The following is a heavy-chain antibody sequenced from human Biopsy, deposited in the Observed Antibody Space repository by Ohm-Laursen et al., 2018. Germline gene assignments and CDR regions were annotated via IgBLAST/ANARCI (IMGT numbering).Heavy chain of an antibody. J-gene: IGHJ4*02. CDR1: GFTFSNYY. CDR2: IKRDETTT. V-gene: IGHV3-74*01. D-gene: IGHD4-11*01. CDR3: ARGGFFAYSTVDY. Sequence: SLRLSCAAFGFTFSNYYMHWVRQAPGKGLLWVSRIKRDETTTDYAESVKGRFTISRDNAKNKMYLQMTSLRAEDTAVYYCARGGFFAYSTVDYWGQGALVTVSS.